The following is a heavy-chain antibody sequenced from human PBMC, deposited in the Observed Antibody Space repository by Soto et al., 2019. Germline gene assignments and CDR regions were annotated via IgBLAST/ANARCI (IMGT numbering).Heavy chain of an antibody. CDR3: VRGPSDHKLRLVEWPYGDY. D-gene: IGHD3-3*01. J-gene: IGHJ4*02. CDR2: IYSGHTT. CDR1: GFIVSSNQ. V-gene: IGHV3-53*01. Sequence: PRGSLRLSCVASGFIVSSNQMIWVRQAPGKGLEWVSVIYSGHTTYYADSVEGRFTISRDDSKNTLYLQMNSLRVEDTAVYYCVRGPSDHKLRLVEWPYGDYWGQGALVTVSS.